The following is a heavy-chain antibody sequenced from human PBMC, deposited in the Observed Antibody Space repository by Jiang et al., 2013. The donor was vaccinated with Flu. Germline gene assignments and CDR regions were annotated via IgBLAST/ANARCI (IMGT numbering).Heavy chain of an antibody. CDR3: ARYCRSNNCDWFFDL. CDR2: VYYSGTT. Sequence: LLKPSETLSLNCTVSDDSISSYYWSWIRQPPGKGLEWIGYVYYSGTTSYNPSLKSRVTISVDTTKKQFSLKVTSVTAADTAVYYCARYCRSNNCDWFFDLWGRGTLVTISS. CDR1: DDSISSYY. D-gene: IGHD2-2*01. V-gene: IGHV4-59*12. J-gene: IGHJ2*01.